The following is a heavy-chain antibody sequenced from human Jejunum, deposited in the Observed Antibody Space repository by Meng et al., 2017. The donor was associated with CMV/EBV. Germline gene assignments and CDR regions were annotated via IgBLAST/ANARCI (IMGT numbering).Heavy chain of an antibody. CDR3: ARGHNFGFEY. Sequence: KVYCKASGYNFTGYNMHWVRQAPGQGLEWMGRIITNTGGTNYAQKFQGRVTMTRDTSISTGYMELNSLRSGDTAVYYCARGHNFGFEYWGQGTPVTVSS. V-gene: IGHV1-2*06. CDR1: GYNFTGYN. J-gene: IGHJ4*02. CDR2: IITNTGGT. D-gene: IGHD1-1*01.